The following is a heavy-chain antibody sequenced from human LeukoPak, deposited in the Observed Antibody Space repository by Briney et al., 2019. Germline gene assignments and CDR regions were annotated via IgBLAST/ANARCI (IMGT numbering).Heavy chain of an antibody. CDR2: INSDGSST. CDR1: GFTFSSYW. J-gene: IGHJ4*02. CDR3: ARGAYFDWLLSYLDY. D-gene: IGHD3-9*01. V-gene: IGHV3-74*01. Sequence: GGSLRLSCAASGFTFSSYWMHWVRQAPGKGLVWVSRINSDGSSTSYADSVKGRFTISRDNAKNTLYLQMNSLRAEDTAVYYCARGAYFDWLLSYLDYWGQGTLVTVYS.